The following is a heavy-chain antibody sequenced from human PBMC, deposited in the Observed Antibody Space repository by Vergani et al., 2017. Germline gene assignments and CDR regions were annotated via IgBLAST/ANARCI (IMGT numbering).Heavy chain of an antibody. D-gene: IGHD3-10*01. J-gene: IGHJ1*01. CDR1: GFTFDTYT. CDR3: TTACGLYYLHGEYFQY. CDR2: ISSGGGDI. V-gene: IGHV3-23*01. Sequence: EVQLLESGGGLVQPGGSRRLFCAGAGFTFDTYTMAYVRQAPGKGLEWVATISSGGGDIFYADSVKGRFTISRDNSKNTLFLQMNSLKDEDTAVYYCTTACGLYYLHGEYFQYWGRGTLVSVSS.